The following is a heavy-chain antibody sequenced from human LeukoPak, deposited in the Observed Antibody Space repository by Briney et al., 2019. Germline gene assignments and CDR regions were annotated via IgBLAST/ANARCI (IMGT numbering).Heavy chain of an antibody. J-gene: IGHJ4*02. Sequence: PGGSLRLSCAASGFTFSSYGMHWVRQAPGKGLEWVAFILYDGSKKYYADSVKGRFTISRDNSKKMLYLQMNSLRREGTAVYYCAKDLRYCSSTSCYSRGYFDYWGQGTLVTVSS. V-gene: IGHV3-30*02. CDR3: AKDLRYCSSTSCYSRGYFDY. CDR2: ILYDGSKK. CDR1: GFTFSSYG. D-gene: IGHD2-2*02.